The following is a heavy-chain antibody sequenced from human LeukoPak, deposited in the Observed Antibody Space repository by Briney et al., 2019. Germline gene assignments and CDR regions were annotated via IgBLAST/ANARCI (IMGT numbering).Heavy chain of an antibody. D-gene: IGHD3-3*01. CDR2: IRYDGSNK. CDR3: AKVPYITIFGVVIIQGGYFDY. CDR1: GFTFSSYG. J-gene: IGHJ4*02. Sequence: GGSLRLSCAASGFTFSSYGMHWVRQAPGKGLEWVAFIRYDGSNKYYADSVKGRFTISRDNSKNTLYLQMNSLRAEDTAVYYCAKVPYITIFGVVIIQGGYFDYWGQGTLVTVSS. V-gene: IGHV3-30*02.